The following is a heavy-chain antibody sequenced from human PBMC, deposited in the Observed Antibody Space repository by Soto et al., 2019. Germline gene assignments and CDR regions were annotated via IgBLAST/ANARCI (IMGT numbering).Heavy chain of an antibody. Sequence: ETLPLPCTVSGGTLNRTSYYWGWIPLPPEKGLEWIGSIYYSGSTYYNPSRKSRVTISVDTSKNQFSLKLSSVTAADTAVYYCARDIMGTNYYYYGMDVWGQGTTVT. D-gene: IGHD2-8*01. CDR3: ARDIMGTNYYYYGMDV. CDR2: IYYSGST. V-gene: IGHV4-39*02. CDR1: GGTLNRTSYY. J-gene: IGHJ6*02.